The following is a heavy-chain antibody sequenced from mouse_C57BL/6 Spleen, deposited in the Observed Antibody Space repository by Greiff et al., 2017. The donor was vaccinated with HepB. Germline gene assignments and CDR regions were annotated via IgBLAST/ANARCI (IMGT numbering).Heavy chain of an antibody. CDR2: LSDGGSYT. V-gene: IGHV5-4*01. CDR1: GFPFSSYA. J-gene: IGHJ4*01. CDR3: ARDVRSAMDY. Sequence: EVKVEESGGGLVKPGGSLKLSCAASGFPFSSYAMSWVRQTPEKRLEWVATLSDGGSYTYSPDNVKGRFTISRDNATNNLYLPMSHLKSEDTAMYYCARDVRSAMDYWGQGTSVTVSS.